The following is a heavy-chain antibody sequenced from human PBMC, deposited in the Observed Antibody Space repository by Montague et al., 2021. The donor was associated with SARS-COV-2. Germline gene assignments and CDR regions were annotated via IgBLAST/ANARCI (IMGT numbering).Heavy chain of an antibody. D-gene: IGHD2-8*02. Sequence: SETLSLTCAVYGGSFSGYYWSWIRQPPGKELEWIGEINHSGSTNYNPSLKSRVTISVDTSKNQFSLKLSSVTAADTAVYYCARIVRVHYYYYYGMDVWGQGTTVTVSS. V-gene: IGHV4-34*01. CDR3: ARIVRVHYYYYYGMDV. J-gene: IGHJ6*02. CDR1: GGSFSGYY. CDR2: INHSGST.